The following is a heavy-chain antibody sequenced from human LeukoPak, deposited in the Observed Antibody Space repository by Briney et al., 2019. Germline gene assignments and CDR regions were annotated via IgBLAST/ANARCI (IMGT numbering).Heavy chain of an antibody. V-gene: IGHV4-61*02. CDR3: ARTVNYDFWSGYSFDY. Sequence: SQTLSLTCTVSGGSISSGSYYWSWIRQPAGKGLEWIGRIYTSGSTNYNPSLKSRVTISVDTSKNQFSLKLSSVTAADTAVYYCARTVNYDFWSGYSFDYWGQGTLVTVSS. J-gene: IGHJ4*02. CDR2: IYTSGST. D-gene: IGHD3-3*01. CDR1: GGSISSGSYY.